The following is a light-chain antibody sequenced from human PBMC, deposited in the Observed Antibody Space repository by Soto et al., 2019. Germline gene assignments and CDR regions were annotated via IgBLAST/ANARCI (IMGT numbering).Light chain of an antibody. CDR2: EVS. CDR3: SSYTSSTFYV. V-gene: IGLV2-14*01. CDR1: SSDVGVYNY. Sequence: QSALAQPASVSGSPGQSITISCTGTSSDVGVYNYVSWYQQHPGKAPKLMIYEVSNRPSGVSNRFSGSKSGNTASLTISGLQAEDEADYYCSSYTSSTFYVFGTGTKAIVL. J-gene: IGLJ1*01.